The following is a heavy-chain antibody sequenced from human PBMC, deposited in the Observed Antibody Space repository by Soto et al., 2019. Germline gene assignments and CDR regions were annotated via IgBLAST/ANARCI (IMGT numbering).Heavy chain of an antibody. Sequence: GGSLRLSCAASGFAFSSYAMSWVRQAPGKGLVWVSRINSDGTTENYADSVKGRFTISRDNAQNTLYLQMNSLRAEDTAVYYCARSLPPSVGSGGCCTYHFDYWGQGSLVPVSS. J-gene: IGHJ4*02. CDR3: ARSLPPSVGSGGCCTYHFDY. CDR1: GFAFSSYA. CDR2: INSDGTTE. D-gene: IGHD3-10*01. V-gene: IGHV3-74*01.